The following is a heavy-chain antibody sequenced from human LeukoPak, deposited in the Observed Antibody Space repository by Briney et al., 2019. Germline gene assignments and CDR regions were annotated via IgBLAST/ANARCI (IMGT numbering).Heavy chain of an antibody. D-gene: IGHD2-21*01. CDR3: ARDYRGSGYGPAVVRYFDY. CDR2: INHSGST. CDR1: GGSFSGYY. J-gene: IGHJ4*02. Sequence: SETLSLTCAVYGGSFSGYYWSWIRQPPGKGLEWIGEINHSGSTNYNPSLKSRVTISVDTSKNQFSLKLSSVTAADTAVYYCARDYRGSGYGPAVVRYFDYWGQGTLVTVSS. V-gene: IGHV4-34*01.